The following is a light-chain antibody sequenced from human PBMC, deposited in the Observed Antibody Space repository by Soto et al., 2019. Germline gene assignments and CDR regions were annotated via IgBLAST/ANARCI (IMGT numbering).Light chain of an antibody. CDR3: QQYGDSPRGT. CDR2: DAS. CDR1: QTVSSSY. V-gene: IGKV3D-20*01. Sequence: EVVLTQSPATLSLSPGERATLSCAASQTVSSSYLAWYQQKPGLAPRLLIYDASSRATGIPDRFRGSGSGTDFTLTISRLEPEDLAVYYCQQYGDSPRGTFGGGTKVEIK. J-gene: IGKJ4*01.